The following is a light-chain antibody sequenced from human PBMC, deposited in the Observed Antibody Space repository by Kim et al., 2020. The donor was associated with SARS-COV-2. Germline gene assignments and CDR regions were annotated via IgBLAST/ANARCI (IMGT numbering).Light chain of an antibody. CDR1: QSVSST. CDR3: HQYNNWPLYT. Sequence: VSHGERATLYCKASQSVSSTFAWYQHKPGQAPRLLIYGAAARANCIPARFSGSGSGTEFTLTISSLQSEEFGVYYCHQYNNWPLYTFGQGTKLEI. J-gene: IGKJ2*01. V-gene: IGKV3-15*01. CDR2: GAA.